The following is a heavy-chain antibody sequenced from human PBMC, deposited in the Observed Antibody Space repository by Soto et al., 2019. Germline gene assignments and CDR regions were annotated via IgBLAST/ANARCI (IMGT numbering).Heavy chain of an antibody. CDR2: INPRGGST. J-gene: IGHJ4*02. D-gene: IGHD3-22*01. Sequence: QVQLVQSGAEVKKPGASVKVSCKASGYTFTSYYMHWVRQAPGQGLEWMGIINPRGGSTSYAQKFQGRVTMTRDTSTSTVYMELSSLRSEDTAVYYCARDGRYYYDSSGYYPPPDYWGQGTLVTVSS. CDR1: GYTFTSYY. CDR3: ARDGRYYYDSSGYYPPPDY. V-gene: IGHV1-46*01.